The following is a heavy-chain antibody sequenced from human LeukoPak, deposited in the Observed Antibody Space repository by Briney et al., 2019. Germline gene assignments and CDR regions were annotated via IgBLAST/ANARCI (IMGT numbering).Heavy chain of an antibody. CDR1: GFTFSSYG. Sequence: GRSLRLSCAASGFTFSSYGMHWVRQAPGKGLEWVAVISYDGSNKYYADSVKGRFTISRDNSKNTLYLQMNSLRAEDTAVYYCAKDRYGSGSYHYYGMDVWGKGTTVTVSS. J-gene: IGHJ6*04. V-gene: IGHV3-30*18. D-gene: IGHD3-10*01. CDR3: AKDRYGSGSYHYYGMDV. CDR2: ISYDGSNK.